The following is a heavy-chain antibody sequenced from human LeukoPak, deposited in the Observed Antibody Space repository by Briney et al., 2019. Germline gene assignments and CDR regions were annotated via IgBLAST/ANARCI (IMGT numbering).Heavy chain of an antibody. D-gene: IGHD4-17*01. J-gene: IGHJ4*02. CDR1: GYTFTGYY. V-gene: IGHV1-2*02. CDR2: INPNSGGT. CDR3: AIASYGDYYALGY. Sequence: ASVKVSCKASGYTFTGYYMHWVRQAPGQGLEWMGWINPNSGGTNYAQKFQGRVTMTRDTSISTAYMELSRLRSDDTAVYYCAIASYGDYYALGYWGQGTLVTVSS.